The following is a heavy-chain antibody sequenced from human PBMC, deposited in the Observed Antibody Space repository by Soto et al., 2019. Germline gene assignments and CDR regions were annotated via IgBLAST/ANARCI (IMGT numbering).Heavy chain of an antibody. D-gene: IGHD3-3*01. J-gene: IGHJ6*03. Sequence: ASVKVSCKASGYTFTSYGISWVRQAPGQGLEWMGWISAYNGNTNYAQKLQGRVTMTTDTSTSTAYMELRSLRSDDTAVYYCARVSAPYDFWREGYYYYMDVWGKGTTVTVSS. CDR3: ARVSAPYDFWREGYYYYMDV. V-gene: IGHV1-18*01. CDR1: GYTFTSYG. CDR2: ISAYNGNT.